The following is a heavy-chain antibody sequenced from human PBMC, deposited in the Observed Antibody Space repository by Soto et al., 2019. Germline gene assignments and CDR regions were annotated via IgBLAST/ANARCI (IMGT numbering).Heavy chain of an antibody. Sequence: GASVKVSCKTSGYTFTSHGISWVRWAPGRGLEWMGWISAYNGDTKYAQRVQDRVSMTTDTSTATAYIELRSLRFDDTAIYFCARKQAGYFSGIDYWGQGTLVTVSS. CDR2: ISAYNGDT. J-gene: IGHJ4*02. CDR1: GYTFTSHG. V-gene: IGHV1-18*04. D-gene: IGHD2-15*01. CDR3: ARKQAGYFSGIDY.